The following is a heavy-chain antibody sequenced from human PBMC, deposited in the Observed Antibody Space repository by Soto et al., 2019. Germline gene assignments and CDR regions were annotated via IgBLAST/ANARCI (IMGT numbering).Heavy chain of an antibody. CDR3: AIDLWWYTH. CDR2: ISGGGSGA. V-gene: IGHV3-23*01. J-gene: IGHJ4*02. D-gene: IGHD2-15*01. Sequence: ESGGGLVPPGGSLRLSCTASGFTFSDHAMTWVRQAPGKGLEWVSGISGGGSGAYYADSVKGRFTVSRANSKNTLFLQMDSLRAEDTAVYYCAIDLWWYTHWGQGTLVTVSS. CDR1: GFTFSDHA.